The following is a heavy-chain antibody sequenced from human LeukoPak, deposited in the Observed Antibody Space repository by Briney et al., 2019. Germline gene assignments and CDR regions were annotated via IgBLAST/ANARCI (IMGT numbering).Heavy chain of an antibody. V-gene: IGHV4-59*01. CDR1: GGSISSYC. CDR3: ARARSLYGMDV. CDR2: IYYSGST. J-gene: IGHJ6*02. Sequence: KTSETLSLTCTDSGGSISSYCWSWIRQPPGKGLEWLGYIYYSGSTNYNPSLKSRVTISVDTSKNQFSLKLSSVTAADTAVYYCARARSLYGMDVWGQGTTVTVSS.